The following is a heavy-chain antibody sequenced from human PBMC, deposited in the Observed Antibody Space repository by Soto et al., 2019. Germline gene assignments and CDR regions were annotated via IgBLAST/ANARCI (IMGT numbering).Heavy chain of an antibody. V-gene: IGHV1-69*01. CDR2: IIPVFGLV. J-gene: IGHJ6*02. CDR1: GGTPSNSA. Sequence: QVHLLLQSGAEVKKPGSSVKVSCKASGGTPSNSAISWVRQAPGQGLEWMGGIIPVFGLVKYAQNFQGRVTITADESTHTAYRALSGLRPEDTAVYYCAGGRIVVVGSRAYYGMDVWGQGTTVTVAS. CDR3: AGGRIVVVGSRAYYGMDV. D-gene: IGHD3-22*01.